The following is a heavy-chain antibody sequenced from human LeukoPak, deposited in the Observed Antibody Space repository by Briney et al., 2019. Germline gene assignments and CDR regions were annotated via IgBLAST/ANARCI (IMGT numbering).Heavy chain of an antibody. CDR3: ARKIAVAADFDY. CDR1: GYTFTGYY. D-gene: IGHD6-19*01. Sequence: GSSVKVSCKASGYTFTGYYMHWVRQAPGQGLEWMGRINPNSGGTNYAQKFQGRVTMTRDTSISTAYMELSRLRSDDTAVYYCARKIAVAADFDYWGQGTLVTVSS. CDR2: INPNSGGT. J-gene: IGHJ4*02. V-gene: IGHV1-2*06.